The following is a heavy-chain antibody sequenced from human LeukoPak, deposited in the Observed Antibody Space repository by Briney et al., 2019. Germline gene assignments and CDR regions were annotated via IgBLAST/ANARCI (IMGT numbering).Heavy chain of an antibody. Sequence: GSSVKVSCKASGGTFSSYAISWVRPAPGQGLEWMGGIIPIFGTANYAQKFQGRVTITTDESTSTAYMELSSLRSEDTAVYYCASADYGGNNWFDPWGQGTLVTVSS. J-gene: IGHJ5*02. V-gene: IGHV1-69*05. D-gene: IGHD4-23*01. CDR1: GGTFSSYA. CDR3: ASADYGGNNWFDP. CDR2: IIPIFGTA.